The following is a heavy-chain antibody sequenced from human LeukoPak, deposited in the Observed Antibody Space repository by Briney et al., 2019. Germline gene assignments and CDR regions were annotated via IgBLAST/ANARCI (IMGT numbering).Heavy chain of an antibody. CDR3: ARGHTAVTRHFDF. Sequence: PGGSLRLSCAASGFTFSSYSMNWVRQAPGKGLEWVSYISSSSSTIYYADALKGRFTISRDDAKNLLYLDMNSLRAEDTAVYYCARGHTAVTRHFDFWGQGTLVTVSS. CDR1: GFTFSSYS. D-gene: IGHD4-17*01. CDR2: ISSSSSTI. J-gene: IGHJ4*02. V-gene: IGHV3-48*04.